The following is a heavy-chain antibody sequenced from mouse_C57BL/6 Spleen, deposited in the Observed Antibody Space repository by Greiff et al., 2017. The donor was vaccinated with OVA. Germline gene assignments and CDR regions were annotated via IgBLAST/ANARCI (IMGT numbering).Heavy chain of an antibody. D-gene: IGHD2-5*01. CDR1: GYTFTSYW. CDR2: IYPGNSDT. Sequence: EVQLQQSGTVLARPGASVKMSCKTSGYTFTSYWMHWVKQRPGQGLEWIGAIYPGNSDTSYNQKFKGKGKLTAVTSASTAYMELSSLTNEDSAVYYCTYSRDAMDYWGQGTSVTVSA. V-gene: IGHV1-5*01. J-gene: IGHJ4*01. CDR3: TYSRDAMDY.